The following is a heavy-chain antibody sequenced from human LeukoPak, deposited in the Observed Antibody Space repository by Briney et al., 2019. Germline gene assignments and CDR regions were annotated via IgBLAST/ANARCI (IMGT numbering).Heavy chain of an antibody. Sequence: SETLSLTCTVSGGSISSSSYYWGWIRQPPGKGLEWIGSIYYSGSTYYNPSLKSRVTISVDTSKNQFSLELSSVTAADTAVYYCARVPGATYYDILTGYYKSWFDYWGQGTLVTVSS. D-gene: IGHD3-9*01. V-gene: IGHV4-39*07. CDR2: IYYSGST. CDR3: ARVPGATYYDILTGYYKSWFDY. J-gene: IGHJ4*02. CDR1: GGSISSSSYY.